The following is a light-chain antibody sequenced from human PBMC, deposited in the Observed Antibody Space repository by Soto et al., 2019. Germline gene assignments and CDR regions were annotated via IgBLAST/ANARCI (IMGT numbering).Light chain of an antibody. V-gene: IGKV4-1*01. J-gene: IGKJ4*01. Sequence: DIVLTQSPGALAVALGERATISCKSSQSVLYRSNNRNFLAWYQQKPGQPPKLLIHWASIRASGVPDRFIGSGSGTDFRLTISSLQAEDVAVYYCQQYYTFFLTFGGGTKVDIK. CDR3: QQYYTFFLT. CDR2: WAS. CDR1: QSVLYRSNNRNF.